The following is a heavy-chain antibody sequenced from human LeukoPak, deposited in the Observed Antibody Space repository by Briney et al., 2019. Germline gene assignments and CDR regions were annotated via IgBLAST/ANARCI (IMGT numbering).Heavy chain of an antibody. CDR1: GFTFSSYW. J-gene: IGHJ4*02. CDR2: IKQDGSEK. V-gene: IGHV3-7*01. CDR3: AREPVSPLPDY. Sequence: PGGSLRLSCAAPGFTFSSYWMSWVRQAPGKGLEWVANIKQDGSEKYYVDSVKGRFTISRDNAKNSLYLQMNSLRAEDTAVYYCAREPVSPLPDYWGQGTLVTVSS. D-gene: IGHD1-14*01.